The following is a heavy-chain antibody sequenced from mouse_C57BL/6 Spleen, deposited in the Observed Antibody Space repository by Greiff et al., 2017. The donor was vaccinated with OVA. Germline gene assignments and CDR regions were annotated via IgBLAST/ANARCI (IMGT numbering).Heavy chain of an antibody. D-gene: IGHD1-1*01. Sequence: EVMLVESGGGLVQPGGSLSLSCAASGFTFTDYYMSWVRQPPGKALEWLGFIRNKANGYTTEYSASVKGRFTISRDNSQSILYLQMNALRAEDSATYYCASFYYGSSYWYFDVWGTGTTVTVSS. V-gene: IGHV7-3*01. J-gene: IGHJ1*03. CDR3: ASFYYGSSYWYFDV. CDR1: GFTFTDYY. CDR2: IRNKANGYTT.